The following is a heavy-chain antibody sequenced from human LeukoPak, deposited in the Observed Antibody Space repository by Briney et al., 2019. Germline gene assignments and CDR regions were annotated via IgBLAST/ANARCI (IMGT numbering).Heavy chain of an antibody. CDR2: IKQDGSER. J-gene: IGHJ4*02. CDR1: GFTFSDYN. D-gene: IGHD3-22*01. CDR3: ARDWGAYYHFFDY. V-gene: IGHV3-7*01. Sequence: GGSLRLSCAASGFTFSDYNMNWVRQAPGKGLEWVGNIKQDGSERNYVDSVKGRFTISRDNAKKSLYLQMNSLRAEDTAVYYCARDWGAYYHFFDYWGQGTLVTVSS.